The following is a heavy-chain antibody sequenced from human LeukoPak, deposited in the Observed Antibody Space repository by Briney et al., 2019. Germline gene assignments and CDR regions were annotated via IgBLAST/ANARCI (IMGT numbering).Heavy chain of an antibody. CDR1: GGSFSGYY. V-gene: IGHV4-34*01. CDR2: INHSGST. J-gene: IGHJ5*02. Sequence: SETLSLTCAVYGGSFSGYYWSWIRQPPGKGLEWIGEINHSGSTHYNPSLKSRVTISLDTSKNQFSLKLSSVTAADTAVYYCARPLSVTFGGVIDPWFDPWGQGTLVTASS. CDR3: ARPLSVTFGGVIDPWFDP. D-gene: IGHD3-16*02.